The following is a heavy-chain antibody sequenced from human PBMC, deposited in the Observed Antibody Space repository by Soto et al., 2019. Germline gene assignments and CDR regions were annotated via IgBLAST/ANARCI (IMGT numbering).Heavy chain of an antibody. CDR1: GGSVSSGDYY. V-gene: IGHV4-61*08. CDR2: IYYTGGT. D-gene: IGHD2-15*01. CDR3: ARAFCSGGSCYYFDY. J-gene: IGHJ4*02. Sequence: QVQLQESGPGLVKPSETLSLTCTVSGGSVSSGDYYWSWIRQPPGGGLEWIGYIYYTGGTNYNPPLKSRVTISKDTSKNEYSLKLTSVTAADTAVYYCARAFCSGGSCYYFDYWGQGTLVTVSS.